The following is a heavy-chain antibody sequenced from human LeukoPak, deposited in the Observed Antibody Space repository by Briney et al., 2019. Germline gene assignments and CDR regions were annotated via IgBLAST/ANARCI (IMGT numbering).Heavy chain of an antibody. Sequence: KPSETLSLTRAVYGGSFSGYYWSWIRQPPGKGLEWVGEINHSGSTNYNPSLKSRVTISVDTSKNQFSLKLSSVTAADTAVYYCARGQAAAGNDYWGQGTLVTVSS. V-gene: IGHV4-34*01. CDR1: GGSFSGYY. CDR3: ARGQAAAGNDY. CDR2: INHSGST. J-gene: IGHJ4*02. D-gene: IGHD6-13*01.